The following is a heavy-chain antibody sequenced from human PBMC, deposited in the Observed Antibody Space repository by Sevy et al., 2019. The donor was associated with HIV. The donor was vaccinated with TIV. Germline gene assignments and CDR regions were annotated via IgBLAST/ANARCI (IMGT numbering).Heavy chain of an antibody. Sequence: GGSLRLSCAASGFSFDRYGMHWVRQAPGKGLEWVAVILYEGINKDYGDSVRSRFTISRDNSKNTLYLQMNSLRVDDTVVYYCATGRDYGSGSYDYWGPGTLVTVSS. J-gene: IGHJ4*02. D-gene: IGHD3-10*01. CDR3: ATGRDYGSGSYDY. CDR1: GFSFDRYG. CDR2: ILYEGINK. V-gene: IGHV3-33*01.